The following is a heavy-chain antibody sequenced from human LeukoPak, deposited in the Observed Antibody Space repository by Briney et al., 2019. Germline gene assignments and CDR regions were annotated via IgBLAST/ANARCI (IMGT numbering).Heavy chain of an antibody. Sequence: SQTLSLTCTVSGGSFSSAGYYWNWIRQHPTEGLEWIGHIYYTGRTTYNPSVKSRVTISADTSKNQFSLKLNSVTAADTAVYFCASAPLGNSFGYMAYWGQGALVTVSS. CDR1: GGSFSSAGYY. J-gene: IGHJ4*02. V-gene: IGHV4-31*03. CDR2: IYYTGRT. D-gene: IGHD5-18*01. CDR3: ASAPLGNSFGYMAY.